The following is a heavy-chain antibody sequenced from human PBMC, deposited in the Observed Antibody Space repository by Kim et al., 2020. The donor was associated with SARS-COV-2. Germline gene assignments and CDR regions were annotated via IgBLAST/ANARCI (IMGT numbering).Heavy chain of an antibody. J-gene: IGHJ3*02. CDR2: IIPIFGTA. D-gene: IGHD2-2*01. CDR3: ARDSSIVPAAKSDAFDI. V-gene: IGHV1-69*13. CDR1: GGTFSSYA. Sequence: SVKVSCKASGGTFSSYAISWVRQAPGQGLEWMGGIIPIFGTANYAQKLQGRVTITADESTSTAYMELSSLGSEDTAVYYCARDSSIVPAAKSDAFDIWGQGTMGTGSS.